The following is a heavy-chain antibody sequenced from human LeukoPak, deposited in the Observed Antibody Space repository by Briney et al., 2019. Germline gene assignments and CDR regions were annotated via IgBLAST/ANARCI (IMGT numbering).Heavy chain of an antibody. V-gene: IGHV3-72*01. D-gene: IGHD2-8*01. J-gene: IGHJ4*02. CDR3: VRSNGDMTYFDY. CDR2: IRNKANSGST. Sequence: GGSLRLSCAASGFTCSDHYMDWVRQAPGKGLEWVGRIRNKANSGSTVYAASVKGRVTISRDDSENSLYLQVNSLKAEDTAVYYCVRSNGDMTYFDYWGQGTLVTVSS. CDR1: GFTCSDHY.